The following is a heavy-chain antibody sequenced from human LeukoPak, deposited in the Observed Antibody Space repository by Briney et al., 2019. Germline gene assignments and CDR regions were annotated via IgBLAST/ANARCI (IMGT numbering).Heavy chain of an antibody. J-gene: IGHJ6*02. CDR2: IRSEAYGGTT. V-gene: IGHV3-49*04. CDR1: GFTFGDCE. D-gene: IGHD3-16*01. Sequence: QSGGSLRLSCTACGFTFGDCEMSWARQAPGKGLEWVGFIRSEAYGGTTEYAASVKGRFTISRDDSKSIAYLQMNSLKTEDPAVFSCTREFKSNNAYGFYYFYGTDFWGQGTTVTVSS. CDR3: TREFKSNNAYGFYYFYGTDF.